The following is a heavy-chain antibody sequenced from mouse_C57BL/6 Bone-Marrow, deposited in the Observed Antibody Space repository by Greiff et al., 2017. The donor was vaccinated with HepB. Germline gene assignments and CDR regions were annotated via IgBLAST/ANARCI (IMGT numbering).Heavy chain of an antibody. CDR1: GSNIKDDY. CDR2: IDPENGDT. Sequence: EVMLVESGAELVRPGASVKLSCTASGSNIKDDYMHWVKQRPEQGLEWIGWIDPENGDTEYASKFQGKATITADTSSNTSYLQLSSLTSEDTAVYYCTALFFSSPYYFDYWGQGTTLTVSS. J-gene: IGHJ2*01. D-gene: IGHD1-3*01. CDR3: TALFFSSPYYFDY. V-gene: IGHV14-4*01.